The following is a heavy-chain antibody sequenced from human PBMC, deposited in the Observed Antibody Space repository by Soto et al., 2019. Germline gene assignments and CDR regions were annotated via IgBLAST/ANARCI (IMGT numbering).Heavy chain of an antibody. V-gene: IGHV3-53*01. CDR1: GFTVSSNY. Sequence: EVQLVESGGGLIQPGGSLRLSCAASGFTVSSNYMSWVRQAPGKGLEWVSVIYSGGSTYYADSVKGRFTISRDNSKNTLYLQMNSLRAEDTAVYYCARGALRLAAAGADYWGQGTLVTVSS. CDR2: IYSGGST. CDR3: ARGALRLAAAGADY. D-gene: IGHD6-13*01. J-gene: IGHJ4*02.